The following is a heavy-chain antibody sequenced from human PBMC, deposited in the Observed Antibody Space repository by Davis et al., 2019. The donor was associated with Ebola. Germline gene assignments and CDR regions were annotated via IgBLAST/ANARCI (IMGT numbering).Heavy chain of an antibody. J-gene: IGHJ5*02. CDR1: GGSISSYY. V-gene: IGHV4-59*08. CDR3: VRQHRTNWFDP. CDR2: IHYSDNP. Sequence: PSETLSLTCSVSGGSISSYYWGWFRQPPGKGPEWIGYIHYSDNPEYNPSLKTRVTISVDTSDNHFSLKLGSVTAADTAVYYCVRQHRTNWFDPWGQETLVAVSS.